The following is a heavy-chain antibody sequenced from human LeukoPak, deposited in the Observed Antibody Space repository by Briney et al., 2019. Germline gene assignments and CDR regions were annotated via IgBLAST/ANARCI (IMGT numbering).Heavy chain of an antibody. CDR3: ARAKYYYDSSGYFYPYYYYMDV. CDR2: INHSGST. Sequence: KPSETLSLTCAVYGGSFSGYYWSWIRQPPGKGLEWIGEINHSGSTNYNPSLKSRVTISVDTSKNQFSLKLSSVTAADTAVYYCARAKYYYDSSGYFYPYYYYMDVWGKGTTVTVSS. V-gene: IGHV4-34*01. J-gene: IGHJ6*03. CDR1: GGSFSGYY. D-gene: IGHD3-22*01.